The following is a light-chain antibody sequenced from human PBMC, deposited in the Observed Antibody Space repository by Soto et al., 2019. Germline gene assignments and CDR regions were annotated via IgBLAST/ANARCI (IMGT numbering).Light chain of an antibody. CDR3: QKYNSAPLT. V-gene: IGKV1-27*01. J-gene: IGKJ4*01. CDR1: QGISIY. Sequence: DIQMTQSPSSLSASVGDRVTITCRASQGISIYLAWFQQKPGKVPKLLIYAASTLQSGVPSRFSGSGSGTDFTLTISSLQPEDVATYYCQKYNSAPLTFGGGTTVEIK. CDR2: AAS.